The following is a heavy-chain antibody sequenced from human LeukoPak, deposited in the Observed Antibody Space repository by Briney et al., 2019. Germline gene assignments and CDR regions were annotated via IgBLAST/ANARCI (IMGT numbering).Heavy chain of an antibody. CDR3: AKEVSPSIYYYYGMDV. V-gene: IGHV3-30*18. CDR2: ISYDGSNK. D-gene: IGHD4-11*01. CDR1: GFTFSSYG. J-gene: IGHJ6*02. Sequence: PGGSLRLSCAASGFTFSSYGMHWVRQAPGKGLEWVAVISYDGSNKYYADSVKGRFTISRDNSKNTLYLQMNSLRAEDTAVYYCAKEVSPSIYYYYGMDVWGQGTTVTVSS.